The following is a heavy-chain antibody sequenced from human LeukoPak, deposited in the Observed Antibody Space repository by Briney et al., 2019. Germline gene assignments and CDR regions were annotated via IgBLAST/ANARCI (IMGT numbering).Heavy chain of an antibody. J-gene: IGHJ6*02. V-gene: IGHV3-30-3*01. CDR2: ISYDGSNK. Sequence: GRSLRLSCAASGFTFSSYAMHWVRQAPGKGLEWVAVISYDGSNKYYADSVKGRFSISRDNSKNTLYLQMNSLRAEDTAVYYCARDGAVVTALTDYYYGMDVWGQGTTVTVSS. D-gene: IGHD2-21*02. CDR1: GFTFSSYA. CDR3: ARDGAVVTALTDYYYGMDV.